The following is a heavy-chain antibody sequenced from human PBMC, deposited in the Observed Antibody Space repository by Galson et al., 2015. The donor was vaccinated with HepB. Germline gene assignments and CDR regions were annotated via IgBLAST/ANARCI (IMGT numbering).Heavy chain of an antibody. J-gene: IGHJ5*02. CDR2: ISYDGSYR. V-gene: IGHV3-30*18. D-gene: IGHD3-16*01. CDR1: GFTFSNYG. Sequence: CASSGFTFSNYGIHWVRQAPGKGLEWMAVISYDGSYRYYADSVKGRFTVSRDSSRSMLYLQMNSLRVEDTAVYYCAKGGPGRINIMMNRLLGFDPWGQGTLVTVSS. CDR3: AKGGPGRINIMMNRLLGFDP.